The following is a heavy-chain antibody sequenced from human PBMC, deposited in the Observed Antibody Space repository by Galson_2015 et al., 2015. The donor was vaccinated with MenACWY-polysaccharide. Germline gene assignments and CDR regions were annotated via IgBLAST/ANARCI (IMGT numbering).Heavy chain of an antibody. D-gene: IGHD2-2*01. J-gene: IGHJ3*02. CDR1: GGSISSSDYY. V-gene: IGHV4-39*01. Sequence: SETLSLTCTVSGGSISSSDYYWGWIRQPPVKGLEWIGSIFYTGSTYYNTSLKSRVTISIDTSKNHFSLMLSSVTAADTAVYYCARWRVPAAMREAFDIWGQGTMLTVSS. CDR2: IFYTGST. CDR3: ARWRVPAAMREAFDI.